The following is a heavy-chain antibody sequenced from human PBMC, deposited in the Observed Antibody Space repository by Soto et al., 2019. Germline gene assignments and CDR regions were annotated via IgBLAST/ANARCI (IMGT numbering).Heavy chain of an antibody. CDR3: ERWNYAYDY. CDR1: EHLCSFCG. CDR2: INQDGSGT. V-gene: IGHV3-7*01. D-gene: IGHD1-7*01. Sequence: GVSLGLPFAAPEHLCSFCGMSWVRQAPGKGLEWVANINQDGSGTSDADSVKGRFTISRDNSKNSLFLEMNSLRADDTAVYFCERWNYAYDYWGQGT. J-gene: IGHJ4*02.